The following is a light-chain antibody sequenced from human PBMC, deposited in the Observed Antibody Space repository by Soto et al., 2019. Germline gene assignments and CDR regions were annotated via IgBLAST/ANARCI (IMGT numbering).Light chain of an antibody. J-gene: IGKJ2*01. CDR3: QQRSNWTYT. CDR1: QSVSSY. V-gene: IGKV3-11*01. Sequence: EIVLTQAPATLSLSPGERAPLSCRASQSVSSYLAWYKQQPGQAPRLLIYDASNGATGIPAKFSGSGSGTYFTLTIISLEPEDFAVYYCQQRSNWTYTFGQGTKLEI. CDR2: DAS.